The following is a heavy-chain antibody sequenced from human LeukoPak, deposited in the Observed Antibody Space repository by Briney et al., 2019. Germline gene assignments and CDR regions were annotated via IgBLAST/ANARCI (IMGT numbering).Heavy chain of an antibody. V-gene: IGHV4-39*01. CDR2: IYYSGST. D-gene: IGHD2-2*01. Sequence: SETLSLTCTVSGGSISSSSYYWGWIRQPPGKGLEWIWGIYYSGSTYYNPSLKSRVTISVDTSKNQFSLKLSSVTATDTAVYYCHFKYCSSSTCFSYFDYWGQGTLVTVSS. CDR1: GGSISSSSYY. J-gene: IGHJ4*02. CDR3: HFKYCSSSTCFSYFDY.